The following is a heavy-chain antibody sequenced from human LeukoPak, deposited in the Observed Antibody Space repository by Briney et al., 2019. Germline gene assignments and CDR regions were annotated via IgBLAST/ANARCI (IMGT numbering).Heavy chain of an antibody. CDR1: GFNFSNYA. CDR2: ISSNGGST. V-gene: IGHV3-64*01. J-gene: IGHJ6*03. D-gene: IGHD2-21*02. Sequence: GGSLRLSCAASGFNFSNYAMHWVRQAPGKGLEYVSAISSNGGSTYYAHSVKGRFTISRDNSKNTLYLQMGSLRPENMAVYYCARDGGDIVVVTASYYYMDVWGKGTTVTVSS. CDR3: ARDGGDIVVVTASYYYMDV.